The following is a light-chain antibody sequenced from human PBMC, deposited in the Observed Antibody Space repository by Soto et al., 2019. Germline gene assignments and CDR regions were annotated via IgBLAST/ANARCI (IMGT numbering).Light chain of an antibody. CDR1: SSDAGGYNY. V-gene: IGLV2-14*01. CDR3: SSYTPSGSLV. J-gene: IGLJ2*01. Sequence: QSALTQPASVSGSPGQSITISCTGTSSDAGGYNYVSWYQQHPGKAPKLMIYDVSNRPSGVSNRFSGSKSVNTASLTISGLQTEDEADYYCSSYTPSGSLVFGGGTQLTVL. CDR2: DVS.